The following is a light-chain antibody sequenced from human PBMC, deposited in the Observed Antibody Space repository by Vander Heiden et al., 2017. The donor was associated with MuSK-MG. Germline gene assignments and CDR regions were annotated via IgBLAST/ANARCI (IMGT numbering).Light chain of an antibody. CDR3: QQNYKTPLT. CDR1: QSISSY. J-gene: IGKJ5*01. CDR2: TAS. Sequence: DTQMTQSPSSLSASVGDRVTISCRASQSISSYLNWYQQKPGSAPKLLIYTASTLKSGVPSRFSGSGSGTDFTLTISSLQPEDFATYYCQQNYKTPLTFGQGTQLDIK. V-gene: IGKV1-39*01.